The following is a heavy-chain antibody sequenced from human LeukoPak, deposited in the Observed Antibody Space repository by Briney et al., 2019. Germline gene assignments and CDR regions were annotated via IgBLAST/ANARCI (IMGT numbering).Heavy chain of an antibody. CDR2: IIPIFGTT. Sequence: ASVKVSCKASGGTFSSYAINWVRQAPGQGLEWMGGIIPIFGTTNYAQKFQGRVTITADDSTSTACMELSSLRSDDTAVYYCARGTDTLDYWGQGTLVTVSS. CDR1: GGTFSSYA. D-gene: IGHD5-18*01. CDR3: ARGTDTLDY. V-gene: IGHV1-69*13. J-gene: IGHJ4*02.